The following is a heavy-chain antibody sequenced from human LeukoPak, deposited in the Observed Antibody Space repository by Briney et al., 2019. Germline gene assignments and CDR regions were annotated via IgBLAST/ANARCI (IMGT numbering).Heavy chain of an antibody. CDR1: GGSMNSFF. CDR3: ARDWGRVAVSGSGRWFDP. D-gene: IGHD6-19*01. Sequence: SETLSLTCSVSGGSMNSFFWNWIRQSPGKGLEWIGNIHSSGTTNYNPSLKSRVAISVDTMKKQIFLKLTSVTAADTAVYFCARDWGRVAVSGSGRWFDPWGQGTLVTVSS. J-gene: IGHJ5*02. V-gene: IGHV4-59*01. CDR2: IHSSGTT.